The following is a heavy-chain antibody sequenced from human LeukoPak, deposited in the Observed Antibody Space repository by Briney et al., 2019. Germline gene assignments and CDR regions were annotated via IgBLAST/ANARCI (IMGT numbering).Heavy chain of an antibody. CDR2: INNDGSST. CDR3: ARGSCSGGSCYYY. J-gene: IGHJ4*02. CDR1: GFTFTNPW. D-gene: IGHD2-15*01. Sequence: GGSLRLSCAASGFTFTNPWMHWVRQAPGKGLAWVSRINNDGSSTSYADSVKGRFTISRDNAKNTLYLQMNSLRAEDTAVYYCARGSCSGGSCYYYSGQGTLVTVSS. V-gene: IGHV3-74*01.